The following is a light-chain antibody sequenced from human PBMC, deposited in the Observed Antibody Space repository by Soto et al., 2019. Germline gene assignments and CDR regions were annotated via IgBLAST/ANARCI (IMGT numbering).Light chain of an antibody. V-gene: IGKV3-20*01. Sequence: EIVLTQSPGTLSLSPGERATLSCRASQSVTSSYLAWYQRKPGQAPRLLIFAASTRATGIPDRFSGSGSETDFTLTISRLEPEDFALYYCQQYGSTPPTFGQGTKVEIK. CDR2: AAS. CDR3: QQYGSTPPT. CDR1: QSVTSSY. J-gene: IGKJ2*01.